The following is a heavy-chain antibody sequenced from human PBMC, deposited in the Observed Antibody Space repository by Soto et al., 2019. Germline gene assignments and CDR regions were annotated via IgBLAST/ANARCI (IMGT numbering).Heavy chain of an antibody. CDR1: GGSSLGYY. D-gene: IGHD2-8*01. CDR2: INHSGST. V-gene: IGHV4-34*01. J-gene: IGHJ6*02. Sequence: SETLSLTCAVYGGSSLGYYWSWIRQPPGKGLEWIGEINHSGSTNYNPSLKSRVTISVDTSKNQFSLKLSSVTAADTAVYYCAREWGLYYYYYGMDVWGQGTTVTVSS. CDR3: AREWGLYYYYYGMDV.